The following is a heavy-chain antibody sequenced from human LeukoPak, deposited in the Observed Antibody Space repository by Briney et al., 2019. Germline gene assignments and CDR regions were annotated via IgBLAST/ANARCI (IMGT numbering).Heavy chain of an antibody. CDR2: IYYSGST. Sequence: SETLSLTCTVSGGSISSYYWSWIRQPPGRGLKWIGYIYYSGSTNYNPSLKSRVTISVDTSKNQFSLKLSSVTAADTAVYYCARDEYGGKDNWFDPWGQGTLVTVSS. CDR1: GGSISSYY. J-gene: IGHJ5*02. CDR3: ARDEYGGKDNWFDP. D-gene: IGHD4-17*01. V-gene: IGHV4-59*01.